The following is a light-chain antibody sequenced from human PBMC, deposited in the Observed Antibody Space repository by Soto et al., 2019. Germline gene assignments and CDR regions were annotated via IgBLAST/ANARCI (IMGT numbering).Light chain of an antibody. V-gene: IGKV3-20*01. CDR3: QQYGSSLFT. CDR1: QSVSSSY. Sequence: EIVLTQSPGTLSLSPGERATLSCRASQSVSSSYLAWYQQKPGQAPRLLIYGASSRATGMPERFSGSGSGTDFPLTISRLEPKDFAVYYCQQYGSSLFTFGPGTKVDIK. CDR2: GAS. J-gene: IGKJ3*01.